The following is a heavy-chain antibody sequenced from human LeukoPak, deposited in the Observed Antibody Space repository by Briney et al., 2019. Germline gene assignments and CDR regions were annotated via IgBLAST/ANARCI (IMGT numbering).Heavy chain of an antibody. Sequence: ASVKVSCKATGYTFTSYGISWVRQAPGQGLEWMGWISAYNGNTNYAQKLQGRVTMTTDTSTSTAYMELRSLRSDDTAVYYCARDRGSWVASRNAFDIWGQGTMVTVSS. CDR1: GYTFTSYG. J-gene: IGHJ3*02. D-gene: IGHD2-15*01. V-gene: IGHV1-18*01. CDR3: ARDRGSWVASRNAFDI. CDR2: ISAYNGNT.